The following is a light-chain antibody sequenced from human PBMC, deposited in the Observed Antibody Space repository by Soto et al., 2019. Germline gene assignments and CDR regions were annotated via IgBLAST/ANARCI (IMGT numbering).Light chain of an antibody. CDR3: QQYNSYSYT. Sequence: DIQMTQSPSTLSASVGDRVTITCRASQTISSWLAWYQQKPGKATKLLIYKASSLESGVPSRFSGSGSGTEFTLTISSLQPDDFATYYCQQYNSYSYTFGQGNKLEIK. J-gene: IGKJ2*01. CDR1: QTISSW. V-gene: IGKV1-5*03. CDR2: KAS.